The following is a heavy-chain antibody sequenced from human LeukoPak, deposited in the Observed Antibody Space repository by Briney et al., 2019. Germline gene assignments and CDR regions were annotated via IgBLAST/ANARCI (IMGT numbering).Heavy chain of an antibody. CDR3: ARHPSYCSGGSCYSAGFDP. Sequence: PSETLSLTCAVYGGSFSGYYWSWIRQAPGKGLEWIGDINHSGSTNYNPSLKSRVTISVDTSKNQFSLKLSSVTAADTAVYYCARHPSYCSGGSCYSAGFDPWGQGTLVTVSS. CDR2: INHSGST. D-gene: IGHD2-15*01. CDR1: GGSFSGYY. J-gene: IGHJ5*02. V-gene: IGHV4-34*01.